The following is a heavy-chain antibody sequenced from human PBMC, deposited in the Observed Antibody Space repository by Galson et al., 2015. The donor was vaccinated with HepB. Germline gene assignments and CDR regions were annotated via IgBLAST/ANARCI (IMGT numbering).Heavy chain of an antibody. D-gene: IGHD6-19*01. V-gene: IGHV3-30*18. CDR1: GFTFSSYG. CDR2: ISYDGSNK. J-gene: IGHJ6*02. CDR3: AKDKQWLSYYCYGIDV. Sequence: SLRLSCAASGFTFSSYGMHWVRQAPGKGLEWVAVISYDGSNKYYADSVKGRFTISRDNSKNTLYLQMNSLRAEDTAVYYCAKDKQWLSYYCYGIDVWGQGTTVTVSS.